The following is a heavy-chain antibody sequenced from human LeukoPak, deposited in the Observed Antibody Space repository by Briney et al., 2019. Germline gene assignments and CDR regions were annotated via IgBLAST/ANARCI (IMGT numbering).Heavy chain of an antibody. Sequence: ASVKVSCKTSGYTFTSYDLNWVRQATGQGLEWMGWMNPNSGNTGYAPKFQGRVTMTRNTSISTAYMELSSLRSEDTAVYYCARKGPANYYYYYMDVWGKGTSVTVSS. CDR2: MNPNSGNT. J-gene: IGHJ6*03. V-gene: IGHV1-8*01. CDR1: GYTFTSYD. D-gene: IGHD2-2*01. CDR3: ARKGPANYYYYYMDV.